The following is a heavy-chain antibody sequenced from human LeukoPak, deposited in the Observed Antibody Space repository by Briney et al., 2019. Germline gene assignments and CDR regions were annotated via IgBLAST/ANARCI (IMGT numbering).Heavy chain of an antibody. J-gene: IGHJ6*03. CDR3: ARVPVVTARNYYYYYMDV. CDR2: IYYSGST. V-gene: IGHV4-59*01. D-gene: IGHD2-21*02. CDR1: GGSIRSYY. Sequence: SETLSLTCTVAGGSIRSYYWSWIRQPPGKGLEWIGYIYYSGSTNYNPSLKSRVTISVDTSKNQFSLKLSSVTAADTAVYYCARVPVVTARNYYYYYMDVWGKGTTVTVSS.